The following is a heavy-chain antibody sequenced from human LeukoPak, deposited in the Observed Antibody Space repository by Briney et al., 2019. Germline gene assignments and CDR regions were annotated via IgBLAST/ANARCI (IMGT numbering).Heavy chain of an antibody. CDR1: GFTFDDYA. J-gene: IGHJ4*02. Sequence: GGSLRLSCAASGFTFDDYAMHWVRQAPGKGLEWVSLISGDGGSTYYADSVKGRFTISRDNSKNSLYLQMNSLRTEDTALYYCARDIFVDTAMVPFFDYWGQGTLVTVSS. D-gene: IGHD5-18*01. CDR3: ARDIFVDTAMVPFFDY. V-gene: IGHV3-43*02. CDR2: ISGDGGST.